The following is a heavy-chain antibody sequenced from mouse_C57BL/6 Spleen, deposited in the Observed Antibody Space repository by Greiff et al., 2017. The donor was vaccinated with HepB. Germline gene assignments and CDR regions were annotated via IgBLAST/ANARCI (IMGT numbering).Heavy chain of an antibody. Sequence: QVQLQQSGPELVKPGASVKISCKASGYAFSSSWMNWVKQRPGKGLEWIGRIYPGDGDTNYNGKFKGKATLTADKSSSTAYMQLSSLTSEDSAVYFCAREAGTDWYFDVWGTGTTVTVSS. D-gene: IGHD4-1*01. CDR2: IYPGDGDT. J-gene: IGHJ1*03. CDR1: GYAFSSSW. CDR3: AREAGTDWYFDV. V-gene: IGHV1-82*01.